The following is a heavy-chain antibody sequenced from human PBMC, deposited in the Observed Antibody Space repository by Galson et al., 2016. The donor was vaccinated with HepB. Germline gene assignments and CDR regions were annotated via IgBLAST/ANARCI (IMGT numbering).Heavy chain of an antibody. Sequence: SLRLSCAASGFTFSSYYMNWVRQAPGKGLEWVSYISRSSTTIYYADSVRGRFTISRDNAKDSLYLQMNTLTVEDTAIYYCARDRSWNEGEYYYGMDVWGQGTTVIVSS. CDR2: ISRSSTTI. V-gene: IGHV3-48*04. D-gene: IGHD1-1*01. J-gene: IGHJ6*02. CDR1: GFTFSSYY. CDR3: ARDRSWNEGEYYYGMDV.